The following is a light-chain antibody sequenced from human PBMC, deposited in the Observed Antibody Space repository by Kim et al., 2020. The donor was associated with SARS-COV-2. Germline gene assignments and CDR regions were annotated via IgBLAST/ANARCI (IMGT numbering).Light chain of an antibody. J-gene: IGLJ3*02. CDR2: STN. Sequence: QTVVTQEPSLTVSPGGTVTLTCASSTGEVTSGYYPNWFQQKPGQAPRALIYSTNNKHWWTPARFSGSLLGDKAALTVSGVQPEDEAEYYCLLYHGGPWVFGGGTQLTVL. CDR3: LLYHGGPWV. CDR1: TGEVTSGYY. V-gene: IGLV7-43*01.